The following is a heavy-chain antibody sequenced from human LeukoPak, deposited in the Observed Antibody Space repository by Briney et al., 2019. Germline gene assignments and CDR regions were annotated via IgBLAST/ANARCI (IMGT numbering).Heavy chain of an antibody. V-gene: IGHV1-46*01. J-gene: IGHJ4*02. D-gene: IGHD3-16*01. CDR1: GYTFTSYD. CDR2: INPVGGGT. Sequence: ASVKVSCKASGYTFTSYDINWVRQATGQGPEWMGIINPVGGGTTYAQHFQGRVTMTRDTSTSTVYMELRSLRSEDTAVYYCERDFRATFGGVMASAFDYWGQGTLATVSP. CDR3: ERDFRATFGGVMASAFDY.